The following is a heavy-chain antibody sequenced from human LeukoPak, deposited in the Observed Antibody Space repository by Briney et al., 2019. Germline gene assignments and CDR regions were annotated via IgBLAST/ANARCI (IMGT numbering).Heavy chain of an antibody. V-gene: IGHV4-4*09. CDR1: GGSFSDYY. CDR2: IYTSGST. CDR3: ARDRMTGYSSEAAFDI. Sequence: SETLSLTCAVYGGSFSDYYWTWIRQSPGKGLEWIGRIYTSGSTNYTPSLKSRVTISVDTSKNQFSLKLSSVTAADTAVYYCARDRMTGYSSEAAFDIWGQGTMVTVSS. D-gene: IGHD3-9*01. J-gene: IGHJ3*02.